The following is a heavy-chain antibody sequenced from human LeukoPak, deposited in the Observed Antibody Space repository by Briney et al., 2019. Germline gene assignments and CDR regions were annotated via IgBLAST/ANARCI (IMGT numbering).Heavy chain of an antibody. CDR3: ARDRLYYYDSSGVRNYYGMDV. CDR2: IYYSGST. Sequence: PSETLSLTCTVSGGSISSYYWSSIRQPPGKGLECIGYIYYSGSTNYNPSLKSRVTISVDTSKNQFSLKLSSVTAADTAVYYCARDRLYYYDSSGVRNYYGMDVWGQGTTVTVSS. D-gene: IGHD3-22*01. V-gene: IGHV4-59*01. CDR1: GGSISSYY. J-gene: IGHJ6*02.